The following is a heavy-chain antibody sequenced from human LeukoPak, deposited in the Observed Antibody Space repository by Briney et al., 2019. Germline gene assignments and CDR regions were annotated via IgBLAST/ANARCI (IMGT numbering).Heavy chain of an antibody. J-gene: IGHJ4*02. CDR1: GGSFSGYY. CDR2: INHSGST. V-gene: IGHV4-34*01. Sequence: SETLSLTCAVYGGSFSGYYWSWIRQPPGKGLEWIGEINHSGSTNYNPSLKSRVTISVDTSKNQSSLKLSSVTAADTAVYYCARGRTVTIGYWGQGTLVTVSS. D-gene: IGHD4-17*01. CDR3: ARGRTVTIGY.